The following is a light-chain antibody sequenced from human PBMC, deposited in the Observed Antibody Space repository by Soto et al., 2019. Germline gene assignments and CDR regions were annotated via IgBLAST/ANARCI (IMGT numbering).Light chain of an antibody. CDR1: QSLVYNVGKTY. V-gene: IGKV2-30*01. CDR2: EVS. J-gene: IGKJ2*01. Sequence: DVVMTQSPLSLPVTLGQPASISCRSNQSLVYNVGKTYLIWFQQRPGQSPRRLIYEVSNRDSGVPDRFSASGSVSDFILKISRVEAEDVGVYYCMQGTHWPYTFGQGTKLEIK. CDR3: MQGTHWPYT.